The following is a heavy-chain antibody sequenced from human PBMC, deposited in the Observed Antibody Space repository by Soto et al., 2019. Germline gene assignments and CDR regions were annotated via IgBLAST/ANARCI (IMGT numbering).Heavy chain of an antibody. CDR1: GFTFSSYA. J-gene: IGHJ4*02. V-gene: IGHV3-23*01. CDR3: ATSHSGTWDYFDY. CDR2: ITDRATNT. D-gene: IGHD6-13*01. Sequence: EVHLLESGGDLVQPGGSLRLSCAASGFTFSSYAMSWVRQAPGKGLEWVSLITDRATNTYYADLVKGRFTISRDSSKNTLYLQMNSLRAEDTAIYFCATSHSGTWDYFDYWGQGTLVTVSS.